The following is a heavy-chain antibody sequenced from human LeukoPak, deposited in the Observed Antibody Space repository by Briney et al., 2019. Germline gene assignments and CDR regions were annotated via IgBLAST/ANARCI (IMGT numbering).Heavy chain of an antibody. CDR2: IYTGAVT. CDR1: GFIVSNNY. D-gene: IGHD2-2*03. J-gene: IGHJ6*03. V-gene: IGHV3-53*01. CDR3: ARTLDNGNYYFYMDV. Sequence: GGSLRLSCAASGFIVSNNYMTWVRQPPGKGLEWVSLIYTGAVTYYADPVRGRFTFSRDNSKNLLYLQMNSLRVEDTAVYYCARTLDNGNYYFYMDVWGKGTTVTVSS.